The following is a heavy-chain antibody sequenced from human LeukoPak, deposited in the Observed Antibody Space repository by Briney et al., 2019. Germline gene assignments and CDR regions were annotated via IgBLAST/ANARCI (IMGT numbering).Heavy chain of an antibody. V-gene: IGHV1-69*04. D-gene: IGHD4-17*01. J-gene: IGHJ4*02. CDR3: AREVAEDYGDYENYFDY. CDR2: IIPILGIA. CDR1: GGTFSSFT. Sequence: SVKVSCKASGGTFSSFTISWVRQAPGQGLEWMGRIIPILGIANYAQKFQGRVTITADKSTSTAYMELSSLRSEDTAVYYCAREVAEDYGDYENYFDYWGQGTLVTVSS.